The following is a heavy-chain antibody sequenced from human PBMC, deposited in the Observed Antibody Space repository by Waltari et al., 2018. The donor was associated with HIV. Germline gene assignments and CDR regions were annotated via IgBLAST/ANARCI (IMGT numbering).Heavy chain of an antibody. CDR2: SYPGDSDT. CDR3: ARLSPSAVDGNVNYFDP. V-gene: IGHV5-51*01. D-gene: IGHD6-13*01. Sequence: EVQLVQSGAEVKKPGESLKISCKGSGYSFTKYWIGWVRQTPGKGLEWMGISYPGDSDTRYSPSFQGQVTISADKSITTAYLQWSSLKASDTAMYYCARLSPSAVDGNVNYFDPWGQGTLVTVSS. CDR1: GYSFTKYW. J-gene: IGHJ5*02.